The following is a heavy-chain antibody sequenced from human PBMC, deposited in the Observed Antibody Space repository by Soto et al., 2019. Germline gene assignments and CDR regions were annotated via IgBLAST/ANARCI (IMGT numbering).Heavy chain of an antibody. CDR1: GFTFSDHY. Sequence: GGSLRLSCAASGFTFSDHYMDWVRQAPGKGLEWDGRTRNKANSYTTEYAASVKGRFTISRDDSKNSLYLQMNSLKTGAAAVYCCAGGGSSMGYWGQGTLVTVSS. CDR2: TRNKANSYTT. D-gene: IGHD6-13*01. J-gene: IGHJ4*02. V-gene: IGHV3-72*01. CDR3: AGGGSSMGY.